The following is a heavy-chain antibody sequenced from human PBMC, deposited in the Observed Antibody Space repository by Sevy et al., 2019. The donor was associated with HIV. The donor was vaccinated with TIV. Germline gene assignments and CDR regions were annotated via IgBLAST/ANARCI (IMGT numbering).Heavy chain of an antibody. V-gene: IGHV3-7*01. CDR3: VRAVAAHDSF. D-gene: IGHD6-13*01. Sequence: GGSLRLSCAASGFSLNTYWMSWVRQTPGKGLEWVANVKQDGSVKYYVHSVKGRFTISRDNARNLVYLQMNSLRVEDTALYYCVRAVAAHDSFWGQGTLVTVSS. CDR1: GFSLNTYW. CDR2: VKQDGSVK. J-gene: IGHJ4*02.